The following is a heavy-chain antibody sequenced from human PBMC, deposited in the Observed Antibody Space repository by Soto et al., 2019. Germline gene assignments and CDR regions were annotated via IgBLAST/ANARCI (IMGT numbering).Heavy chain of an antibody. V-gene: IGHV1-8*01. D-gene: IGHD1-1*01. Sequence: QVQLVQSGAEVKQPGATMKVSCKASGYTFSSYDINWVRQATGQRLEWLGWMNPNIGKTGYAQKFQGRVTMTRDTSITKAYLELSSLRSEDTAVYYCARGKALENWCQGTLVTVSS. CDR2: MNPNIGKT. CDR1: GYTFSSYD. CDR3: ARGKALEN. J-gene: IGHJ4*02.